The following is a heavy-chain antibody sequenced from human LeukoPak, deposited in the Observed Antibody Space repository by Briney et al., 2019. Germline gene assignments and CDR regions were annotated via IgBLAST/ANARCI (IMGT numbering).Heavy chain of an antibody. CDR3: ARGYDYGGNSGKTDY. J-gene: IGHJ4*02. D-gene: IGHD4-23*01. Sequence: SETLSLTCTVSGGSISSSYWNWIRQPPGKGLEWIGHIYFSGSTNYNPSLKSRVTISVDTSKNQFSLKLSSVTAADTAVYYCARGYDYGGNSGKTDYWGQGTLVTVSS. CDR1: GGSISSSY. CDR2: IYFSGST. V-gene: IGHV4-59*12.